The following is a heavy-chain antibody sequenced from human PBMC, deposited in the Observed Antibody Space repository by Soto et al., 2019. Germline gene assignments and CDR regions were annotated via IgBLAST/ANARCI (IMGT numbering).Heavy chain of an antibody. CDR1: GGSVSSGSYY. CDR2: TYYSGST. CDR3: ARVTIVGATKGAFDI. V-gene: IGHV4-61*01. Sequence: SQTLSLTCTVSGGSVSSGSYYWSLIRQPPGKGLEWIGYTYYSGSTNYNPSLKSRVTISVDTSKNQFSLKLSSVTAADTAVYYCARVTIVGATKGAFDIWGQGTMVTVSS. J-gene: IGHJ3*02. D-gene: IGHD1-26*01.